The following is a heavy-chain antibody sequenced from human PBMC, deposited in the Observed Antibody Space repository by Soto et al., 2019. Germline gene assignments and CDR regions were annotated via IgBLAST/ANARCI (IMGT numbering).Heavy chain of an antibody. V-gene: IGHV4-59*08. Sequence: SETLSLTCTVSGGSISSYYWSWIRQPPGKGLEWIGYIYYSGSTNYNPSLKSRVTISVDTSKNQFSLKLSSVTAADTAVYYCARSSRWLRRIDYWGQGTLVTVSS. D-gene: IGHD5-12*01. CDR1: GGSISSYY. CDR2: IYYSGST. J-gene: IGHJ4*02. CDR3: ARSSRWLRRIDY.